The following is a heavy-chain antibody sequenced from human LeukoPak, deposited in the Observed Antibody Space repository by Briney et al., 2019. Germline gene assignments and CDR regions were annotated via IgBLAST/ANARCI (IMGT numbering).Heavy chain of an antibody. CDR3: AKKTCTSANCDRGWFDP. CDR2: ISVRDGGT. J-gene: IGHJ5*02. D-gene: IGHD2-8*02. CDR1: GFTVSHYG. Sequence: GGSLRLSCAASGFTVSHYGMSWVRQAPGKGLEWVSTISVRDGGTYYADSVKGRFTISRDNSKSTLYLQMNSLRPEDTAIYYCAKKTCTSANCDRGWFDPWGQGTLVTVSS. V-gene: IGHV3-23*01.